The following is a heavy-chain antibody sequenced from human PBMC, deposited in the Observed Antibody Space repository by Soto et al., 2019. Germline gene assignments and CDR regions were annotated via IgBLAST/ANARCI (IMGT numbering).Heavy chain of an antibody. V-gene: IGHV3-30*03. CDR1: GFSFTTYV. CDR3: AREGRELISYYYYGMDV. CDR2: ISHDGSYK. J-gene: IGHJ6*02. D-gene: IGHD1-7*01. Sequence: GGSLRLSCADSGFSFTTYVLHWVRQAPGKGLEWVAVISHDGSYKYYGDAVQGRFTISRDTSKNTLYLQMNSLRSEDTAVYYCAREGRELISYYYYGMDVWGQGTTVTVSS.